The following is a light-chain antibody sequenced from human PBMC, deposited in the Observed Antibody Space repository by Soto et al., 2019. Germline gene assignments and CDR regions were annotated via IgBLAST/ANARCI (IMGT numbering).Light chain of an antibody. CDR2: EVY. V-gene: IGLV2-8*01. Sequence: QSALTQPPSASGSPGQSVTIPCTGTSSDVGGYNFVSWYQHYPGKAPKLIIYEVYKRPSGVPNRFSGSKSGNTASLTVSGLQPEDEAASYCSCFVGTKNPGVLFGGGTKLTVL. CDR3: SCFVGTKNPGVL. J-gene: IGLJ2*01. CDR1: SSDVGGYNF.